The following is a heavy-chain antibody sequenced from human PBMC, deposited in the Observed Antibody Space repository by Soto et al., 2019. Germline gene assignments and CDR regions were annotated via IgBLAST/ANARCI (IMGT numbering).Heavy chain of an antibody. CDR3: ARGGTSMIVVGAFDD. Sequence: EVQLVESGGGLVQPGGSLRLSCAASGFAFSNYWMSWVRQAPGKGLEWVATIKQDGSEKYYVDSVKGRFTISRDKAKNSLYLQMNRLRAEDTAVYHCARGGTSMIVVGAFDDWGQGALVTVSS. CDR1: GFAFSNYW. V-gene: IGHV3-7*01. J-gene: IGHJ4*02. CDR2: IKQDGSEK. D-gene: IGHD3-22*01.